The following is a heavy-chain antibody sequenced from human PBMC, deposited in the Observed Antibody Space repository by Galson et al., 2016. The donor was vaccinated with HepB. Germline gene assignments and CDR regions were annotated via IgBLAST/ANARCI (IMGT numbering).Heavy chain of an antibody. CDR3: AKEDAVAGFDS. D-gene: IGHD6-19*01. CDR2: IIPIFGTV. J-gene: IGHJ4*02. V-gene: IGHV1-69*13. Sequence: SVKVSCKASGGTFRSYAISWVRQAPGQGLEWMGGIIPIFGTVLHAPKFQDRVTITADESTSTAYMELSSLRSDDTAVYYCAKEDAVAGFDSWGQGTLVTVSS. CDR1: GGTFRSYA.